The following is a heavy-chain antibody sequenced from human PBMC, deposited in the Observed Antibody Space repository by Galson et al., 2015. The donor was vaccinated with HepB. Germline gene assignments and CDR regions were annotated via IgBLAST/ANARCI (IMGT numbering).Heavy chain of an antibody. Sequence: SCKASGYTFTSYGISWVRQAPGQGLEWMGWISAYNGNTNYAQKLQGRVTMTTDTSTSTAYMELRSLRSDDTAVYYCARDRAKYYYDSSGSECDYWGQGTLVTVSS. J-gene: IGHJ4*02. CDR3: ARDRAKYYYDSSGSECDY. CDR1: GYTFTSYG. V-gene: IGHV1-18*04. D-gene: IGHD3-22*01. CDR2: ISAYNGNT.